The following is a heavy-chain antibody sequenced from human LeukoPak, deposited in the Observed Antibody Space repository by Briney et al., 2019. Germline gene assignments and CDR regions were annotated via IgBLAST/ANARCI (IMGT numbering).Heavy chain of an antibody. CDR3: ARDEYASSPGYFDY. Sequence: GGSLRLSCAASGFSFSTYSMNWVRQAPGKGLEWVSSISSRSDYIYYADSVKGRFTISRDNAKNSLYLQMNNLRAEDTAVYYCARDEYASSPGYFDYWGQGTLVTVSS. CDR2: ISSRSDYI. D-gene: IGHD2-2*01. V-gene: IGHV3-21*01. CDR1: GFSFSTYS. J-gene: IGHJ4*02.